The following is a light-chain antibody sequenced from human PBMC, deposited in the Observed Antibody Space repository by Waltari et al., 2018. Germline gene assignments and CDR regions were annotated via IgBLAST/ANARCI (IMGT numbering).Light chain of an antibody. Sequence: EIVLTQSPATLSLSPGERANLSCRASQNIGDGYLAWYQRKLGQPPRLLIYGTSIRATGIPNRFSGSGSGTDFTLTISKLEPEDFGVYYCQHYVNSGFTFGPGTKVDIK. CDR2: GTS. CDR3: QHYVNSGFT. CDR1: QNIGDGY. J-gene: IGKJ3*01. V-gene: IGKV3-20*01.